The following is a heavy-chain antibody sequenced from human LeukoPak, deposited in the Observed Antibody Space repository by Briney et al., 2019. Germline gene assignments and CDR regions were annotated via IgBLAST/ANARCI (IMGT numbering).Heavy chain of an antibody. Sequence: PSETLSLTCTVSGYSISSGYYWGWIRQPPGKGLEWIGSIYLSGSTYYNPSLKSRVTISVDTSKNQFSPKLSSVTAADTAVYYCAGSSGYSYAYYYYYYMDVWGKGTTVTVSS. CDR2: IYLSGST. D-gene: IGHD3-22*01. V-gene: IGHV4-38-2*02. CDR1: GYSISSGYY. CDR3: AGSSGYSYAYYYYYYMDV. J-gene: IGHJ6*03.